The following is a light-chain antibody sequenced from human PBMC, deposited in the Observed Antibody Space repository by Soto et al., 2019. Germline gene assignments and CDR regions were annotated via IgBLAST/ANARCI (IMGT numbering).Light chain of an antibody. Sequence: LTQPASVSGSPGQSITISCTGTSSDVGGYDYVSWYQLHPGKAPKLMVFGVSNRPSGVSYRFSGPKSGNTASLTISGLQAEDEADYFCSSYSISTAYLFGTGTKVTVL. V-gene: IGLV2-14*01. CDR3: SSYSISTAYL. J-gene: IGLJ1*01. CDR1: SSDVGGYDY. CDR2: GVS.